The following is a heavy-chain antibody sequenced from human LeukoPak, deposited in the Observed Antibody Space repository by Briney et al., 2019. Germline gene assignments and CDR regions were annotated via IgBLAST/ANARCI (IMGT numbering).Heavy chain of an antibody. CDR3: AKDRLSYGSGSYSQGHYYYGMDV. D-gene: IGHD3-10*01. CDR1: GFAFSSYA. CDR2: ISYDGSNK. Sequence: GGSLRLSCAASGFAFSSYAMIWVRQAPGKGLEWVAVISYDGSNKYYADSVKGRFTISRDNSKNTLYLQMNSLRAEDTAVYYCAKDRLSYGSGSYSQGHYYYGMDVWGQGTTVTVSS. V-gene: IGHV3-30*18. J-gene: IGHJ6*02.